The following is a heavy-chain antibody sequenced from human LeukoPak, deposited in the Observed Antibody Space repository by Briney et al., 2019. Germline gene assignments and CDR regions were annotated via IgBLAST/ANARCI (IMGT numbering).Heavy chain of an antibody. CDR2: INPHSGVT. CDR3: ARAMRMVRGVIMGWKGWFDP. V-gene: IGHV1-2*02. J-gene: IGHJ5*02. Sequence: ASVKVSCKASGYTFTGYYMHWVRQAPGQGLEWMGWINPHSGVTNYAQKFQGRVTMTRDTSISTAYMELSRLRSDDTAVYYCARAMRMVRGVIMGWKGWFDPWGQGSLVTVSS. D-gene: IGHD3-10*01. CDR1: GYTFTGYY.